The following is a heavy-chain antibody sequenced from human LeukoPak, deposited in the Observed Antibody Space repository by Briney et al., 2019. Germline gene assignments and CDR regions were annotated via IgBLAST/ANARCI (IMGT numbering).Heavy chain of an antibody. CDR2: IYYTGST. Sequence: SQTLSLTCTVSGGSISGYYWSWIRQPPGKGLEWIGYIYYTGSTNYNPSLKSRVTISVDTSKNQFSLKLSSVTAADTAVYYCARGLPSFDYYDSSGYYPLNWFDPWGQGTLVTVSS. CDR3: ARGLPSFDYYDSSGYYPLNWFDP. J-gene: IGHJ5*02. CDR1: GGSISGYY. D-gene: IGHD3-22*01. V-gene: IGHV4-59*08.